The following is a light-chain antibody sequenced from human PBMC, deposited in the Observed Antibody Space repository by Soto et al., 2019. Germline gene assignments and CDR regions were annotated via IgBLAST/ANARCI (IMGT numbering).Light chain of an antibody. CDR2: YNN. CDR1: SSNIGSNT. CDR3: AAWDDSLSGHVV. Sequence: QSVLTQPPSASGTPGQRVTISCSGSSSNIGSNTVNWYQQLPGTAPKLLIYYNNQRPSGVPDRFSGSKSGTSASLAISGLQSEDEADYYCAAWDDSLSGHVVFGGGTKLTVL. V-gene: IGLV1-44*01. J-gene: IGLJ2*01.